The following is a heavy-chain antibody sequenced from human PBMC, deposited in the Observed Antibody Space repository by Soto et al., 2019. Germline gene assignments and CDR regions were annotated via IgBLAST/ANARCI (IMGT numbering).Heavy chain of an antibody. CDR2: ISTFSGNT. CDR1: GYTFTNYG. D-gene: IGHD3-10*01. CDR3: ARDYGSWTTPWYFDL. Sequence: QVQLVQSGAEVKKPGASVRVSCKASGYTFTNYGISWVRQAPGQGLEWMGWISTFSGNTNYAQKLQGRVTMTTDTSTITAYMELTSLRSDDMAVYYCARDYGSWTTPWYFDLWGRGTLVTVSS. J-gene: IGHJ2*01. V-gene: IGHV1-18*03.